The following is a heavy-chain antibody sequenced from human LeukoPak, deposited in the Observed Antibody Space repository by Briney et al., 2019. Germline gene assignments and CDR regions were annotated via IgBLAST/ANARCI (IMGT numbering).Heavy chain of an antibody. CDR2: IDWDDGK. CDR3: ARHYYGSGSFDY. J-gene: IGHJ4*02. V-gene: IGHV2-70*11. CDR1: GFSLSTSGMC. Sequence: SGPTLVNPTQTLTLTCTFSGFSLSTSGMCLTCILQPPWKALEWLARIDWDDGKYYSTSLNTRLTISKDTSKNQVVLTMTNMDPVDTATYFCARHYYGSGSFDYWGQGTLVTVSS. D-gene: IGHD3-10*01.